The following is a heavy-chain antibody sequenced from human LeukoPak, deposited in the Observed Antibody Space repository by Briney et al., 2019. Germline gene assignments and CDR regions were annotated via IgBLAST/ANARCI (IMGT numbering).Heavy chain of an antibody. D-gene: IGHD2-2*02. Sequence: GGSLRLSCAASGFTFSDYYMSWIRQAPGKGLEWVSYISSSGSTIYYADSVKGRFTISRDNAKNSLYLQMNSLRAEDTAVYYCARDRDPYCSSTSCYTPGYWGQGTLVTVSS. J-gene: IGHJ4*02. CDR2: ISSSGSTI. CDR1: GFTFSDYY. CDR3: ARDRDPYCSSTSCYTPGY. V-gene: IGHV3-11*01.